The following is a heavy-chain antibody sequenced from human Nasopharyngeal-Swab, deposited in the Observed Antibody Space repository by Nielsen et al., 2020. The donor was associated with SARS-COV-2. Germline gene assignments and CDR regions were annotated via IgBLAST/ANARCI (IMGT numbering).Heavy chain of an antibody. CDR2: ISPDGGRS. CDR1: GVNFRTYH. Sequence: GESLKISCTASGVNFRTYHMHWVRQAPGKGLVWVSNISPDGGRSDYADSVRGRFTISRDNAKHIVYLQMTSLRADDTAVYYCVTYSVDTTMFEYWGQGTLVTVSS. J-gene: IGHJ4*02. CDR3: VTYSVDTTMFEY. D-gene: IGHD5-18*01. V-gene: IGHV3-74*01.